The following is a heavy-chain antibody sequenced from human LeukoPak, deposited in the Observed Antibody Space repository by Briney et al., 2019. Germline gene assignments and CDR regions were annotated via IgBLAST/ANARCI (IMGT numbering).Heavy chain of an antibody. D-gene: IGHD1-1*01. V-gene: IGHV3-48*01. CDR3: ASDHNYAFDN. J-gene: IGHJ4*02. CDR1: GVPFIEYS. Sequence: PGGSLRLSCTASGVPFIEYSMNWVRQAPGKGLEWISYIGIDSGNTKYADSARGRFTIPADKAKNSLYLQMTSLRVEATAVYYCASDHNYAFDNWGQGTLVSVAS. CDR2: IGIDSGNT.